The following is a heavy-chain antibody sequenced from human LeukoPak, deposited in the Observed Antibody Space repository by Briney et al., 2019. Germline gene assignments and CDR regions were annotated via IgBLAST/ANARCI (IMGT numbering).Heavy chain of an antibody. Sequence: GGSLRLSCAASGFTFSSYGMHWVRQAPGKGLEWVAVICYGGSKKYYADSVKGRFTISRDNSKNTLYLQMNSLRAEDTAVYYCARVPYVDYFDYWGQGTLVTVSS. CDR1: GFTFSSYG. CDR2: ICYGGSKK. V-gene: IGHV3-33*01. D-gene: IGHD3-16*01. CDR3: ARVPYVDYFDY. J-gene: IGHJ4*02.